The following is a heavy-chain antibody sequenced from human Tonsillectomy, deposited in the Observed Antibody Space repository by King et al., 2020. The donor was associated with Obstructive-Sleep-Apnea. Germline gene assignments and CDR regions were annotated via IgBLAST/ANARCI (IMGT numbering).Heavy chain of an antibody. V-gene: IGHV4-39*07. CDR2: IYYSGST. Sequence: LQLQESGPGLVKPSETLSLTCTVSGGSISSTSYYWGWIRQPPGKWLEWIGNIYYSGSTYYNPSLKSRVTISVDMSKNQFSLTLSSVTAADTAVYYCAGERDIYGMDVWGQGTTVTVSS. CDR3: AGERDIYGMDV. CDR1: GGSISSTSYY. J-gene: IGHJ6*02.